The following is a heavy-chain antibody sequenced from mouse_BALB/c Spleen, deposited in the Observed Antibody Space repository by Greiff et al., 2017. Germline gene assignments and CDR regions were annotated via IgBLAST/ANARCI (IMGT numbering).Heavy chain of an antibody. J-gene: IGHJ4*01. D-gene: IGHD1-1*01. CDR3: ARGYYQAMDY. V-gene: IGHV1S137*01. CDR1: GYTFTDYA. Sequence: QVQLKQSGAELVRPGVSVKISCKGSGYTFTDYAMHWVKQSHAKSLEWIGVISTYYGDASYNQKFKGKATMTVDKSSSTAYMELARLTSEDSAIYYCARGYYQAMDYWGQGTSVTVSS. CDR2: ISTYYGDA.